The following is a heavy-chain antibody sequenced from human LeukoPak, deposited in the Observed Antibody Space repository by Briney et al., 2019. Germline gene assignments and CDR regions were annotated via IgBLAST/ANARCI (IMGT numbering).Heavy chain of an antibody. J-gene: IGHJ4*02. CDR3: AKDSGIVVVTFYFDY. V-gene: IGHV3-33*06. CDR1: GFTFSSYG. CDR2: IWYDGSNK. Sequence: GGSLRLSCAASGFTFSSYGMHWVRQAPGKGLEWVAVIWYDGSNKYYADSVKGRFTLSRDNSKNTLYLQMNSLRAEDTAVYYCAKDSGIVVVTFYFDYWGQGTLVTVSS. D-gene: IGHD2-21*02.